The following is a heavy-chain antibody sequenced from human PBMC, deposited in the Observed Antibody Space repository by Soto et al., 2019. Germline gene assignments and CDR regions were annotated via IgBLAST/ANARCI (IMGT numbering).Heavy chain of an antibody. CDR1: CVSIVSHF. V-gene: IGHV4-59*11. CDR2: IYHTVNT. D-gene: IGHD2-15*01. Sequence: SETLSLTCSFSCVSIVSHFWSWIRQAPGKGPELVGYIYHTVNTNYNPALKSRVTISMDTSENQLSLQLSSVTAADTAVYYCARLQYTVVTALDIWGQGTMVTVSS. J-gene: IGHJ3*02. CDR3: ARLQYTVVTALDI.